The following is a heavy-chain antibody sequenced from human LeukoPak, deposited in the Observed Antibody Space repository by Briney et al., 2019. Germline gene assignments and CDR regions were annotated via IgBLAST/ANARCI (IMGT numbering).Heavy chain of an antibody. D-gene: IGHD5-18*01. CDR1: GGSISSGDYY. CDR2: IYYSGST. CDR3: ASGYSYGKPFDY. Sequence: TSETLSLTCTVSGGSISSGDYYWSWLRQPPGKGLEWIGYIYYSGSTYYNPSLKRPVPISVDTSKNQFSLKLSSVTAADTAVYYCASGYSYGKPFDYWGQGTLVTVSS. J-gene: IGHJ4*02. V-gene: IGHV4-30-4*01.